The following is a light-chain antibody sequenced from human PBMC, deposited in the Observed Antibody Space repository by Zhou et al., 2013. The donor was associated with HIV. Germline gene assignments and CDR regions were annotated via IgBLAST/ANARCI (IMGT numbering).Light chain of an antibody. Sequence: EIVMAQSPVTLSVSPGARATLSCRASQTVNNNLAWYQQKPGQAPRLLIYDASTRATGIPDRISGSGSGTDFTLTISRLGPEDFAVYYCQQCGSPPITFGQGTRLEI. CDR1: QTVNNN. CDR2: DAS. V-gene: IGKV3-20*01. CDR3: QQCGSPPIT. J-gene: IGKJ5*01.